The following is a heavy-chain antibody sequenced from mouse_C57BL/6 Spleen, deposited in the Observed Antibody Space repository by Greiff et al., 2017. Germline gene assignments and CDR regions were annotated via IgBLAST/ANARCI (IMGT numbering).Heavy chain of an antibody. D-gene: IGHD4-1*01. CDR2: IYPGSGNT. CDR1: GYTFTDYY. J-gene: IGHJ2*01. Sequence: QVQLQQSGAELVRPGASVKLSCKASGYTFTDYYINWVKQRPGQGLEWIARIYPGSGNTYYNEKFKGKDTLTAEKSSSTAYMQLSSLTSEDSAVYFCARGLGDYFDDWGKGTTLTVSS. CDR3: ARGLGDYFDD. V-gene: IGHV1-76*01.